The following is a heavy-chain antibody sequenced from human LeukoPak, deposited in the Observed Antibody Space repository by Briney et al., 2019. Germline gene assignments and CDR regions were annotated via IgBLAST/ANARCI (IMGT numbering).Heavy chain of an antibody. Sequence: ADTLSLTCTVSGRPLRSYYWLWLRQPPPKGREGIVYIYYSGSTNYNPSIKSRVTISVDTSKNQFSLKLSSVTAADTAVYYCARHDSSGWYGGGPYFDYWGQGTLVTVSS. CDR3: ARHDSSGWYGGGPYFDY. CDR1: GRPLRSYY. D-gene: IGHD6-19*01. V-gene: IGHV4-59*08. CDR2: IYYSGST. J-gene: IGHJ4*02.